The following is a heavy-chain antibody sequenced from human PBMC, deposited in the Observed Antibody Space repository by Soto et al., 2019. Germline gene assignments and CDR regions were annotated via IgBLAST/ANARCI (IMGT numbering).Heavy chain of an antibody. J-gene: IGHJ5*02. V-gene: IGHV4-31*03. CDR3: ARSGVTGIVIPSHWFDP. CDR1: GDSIGGVGY. CDR2: ISSSGST. D-gene: IGHD2-21*02. Sequence: SEILSLTCTVSGDSIGGVGYWSWIRQFPGRGLEWIGCISSSGSTYYNPALNNRTSLSLDTSQNQLSLKLLSVTAADTAIYYCARSGVTGIVIPSHWFDPWGQGTLVTVSS.